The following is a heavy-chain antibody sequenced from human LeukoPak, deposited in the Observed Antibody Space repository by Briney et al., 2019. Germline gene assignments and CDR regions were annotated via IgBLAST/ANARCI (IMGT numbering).Heavy chain of an antibody. D-gene: IGHD1-26*01. J-gene: IGHJ4*02. CDR2: ISDSGVNT. CDR3: AKDVGPILFDY. CDR1: GFTFSHYA. Sequence: PGGSLRLSCVASGFTFSHYAMSWVRQAPGKGLDWVSTISDSGVNTHYADSVKGWFTISRDNSRDTLFLRMNGLRVEDSAVYYCAKDVGPILFDYWSQGTLVTVSS. V-gene: IGHV3-23*01.